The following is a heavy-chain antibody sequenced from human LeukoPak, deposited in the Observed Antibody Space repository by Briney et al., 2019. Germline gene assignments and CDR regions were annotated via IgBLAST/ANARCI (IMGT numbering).Heavy chain of an antibody. CDR3: ATRTESSGWYTGYFDS. CDR2: MHYSGTT. D-gene: IGHD6-19*01. CDR1: GGSIRSYY. V-gene: IGHV4-59*12. Sequence: SETLSLTRTVSGGSIRSYYWNWVRQPPGKGLEVIGYMHYSGTTKYNPSLKSRVHISVDTSKNQFSLKLISVTAADTAVYFCATRTESSGWYTGYFDSWGQGALVTVSS. J-gene: IGHJ4*02.